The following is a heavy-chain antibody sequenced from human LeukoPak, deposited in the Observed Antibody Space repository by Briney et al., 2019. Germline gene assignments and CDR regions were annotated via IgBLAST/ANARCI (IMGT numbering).Heavy chain of an antibody. V-gene: IGHV7-4-1*02. D-gene: IGHD1-26*01. CDR2: INTNTGNP. CDR1: GYTFTKYA. Sequence: ASVKVSCKASGYTFTKYAMNWVRQAPGQGLRWMGWINTNTGNPTYAQGFTGRFVFSLDTSLSTAYLQISSLKAEDTALYYCATTNIVETTTTEDAFDIWGQGTMVTVSS. CDR3: ATTNIVETTTTEDAFDI. J-gene: IGHJ3*02.